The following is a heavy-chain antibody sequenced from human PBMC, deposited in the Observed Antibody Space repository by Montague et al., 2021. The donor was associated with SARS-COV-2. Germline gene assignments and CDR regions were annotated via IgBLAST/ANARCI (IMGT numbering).Heavy chain of an antibody. J-gene: IGHJ5*02. CDR2: CYMVEN. V-gene: IGHV4-59*02. CDR3: ARERQYNWFDA. Sequence: SETLSLTCAGTQARVGGHWRRSEEHTSGLQPPPDGVCCYMVENNYNPSLKSRITMSVDTSKNQFSLKVSSVIAADTAVYYCARERQYNWFDAWGQGKLVTGSS. D-gene: IGHD6-19*01. CDR1: QARVGGHW.